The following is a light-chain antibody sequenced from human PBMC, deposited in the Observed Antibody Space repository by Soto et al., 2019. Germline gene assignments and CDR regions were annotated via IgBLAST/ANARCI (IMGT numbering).Light chain of an antibody. J-gene: IGKJ4*01. Sequence: EIVLTQSPATLSLSPGERAALSCRASQDVGNYLVWYQQKPGQAPRLLIYDASKRATGIPDRFSGSGSGTDFTLTITSLDPEDFAVYYCQQRHSWSRAFGGGTTVEIK. CDR3: QQRHSWSRA. CDR2: DAS. V-gene: IGKV3-11*01. CDR1: QDVGNY.